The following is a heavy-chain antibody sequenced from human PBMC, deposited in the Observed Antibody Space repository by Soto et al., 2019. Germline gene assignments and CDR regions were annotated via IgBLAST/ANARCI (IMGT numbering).Heavy chain of an antibody. CDR3: ARPLVTMVRGVLNGYYYYGMDV. Sequence: SETLSLTCTVSGGSISSSSYYWGWIRQPPGKGLEWIGSIYYSGSTYYNPSLKSRVTISVDTSKNQFSLKLSSVTAADTAVYCCARPLVTMVRGVLNGYYYYGMDVWGQGTTVTVSS. CDR1: GGSISSSSYY. CDR2: IYYSGST. J-gene: IGHJ6*02. D-gene: IGHD3-10*01. V-gene: IGHV4-39*01.